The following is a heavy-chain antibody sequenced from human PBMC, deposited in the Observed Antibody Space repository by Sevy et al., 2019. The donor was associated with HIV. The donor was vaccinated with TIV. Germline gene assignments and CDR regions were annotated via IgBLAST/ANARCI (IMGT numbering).Heavy chain of an antibody. CDR3: ARAPSGSQGPGQYFHH. CDR2: ISTYNGDT. D-gene: IGHD1-26*01. CDR1: GYTFTSYG. V-gene: IGHV1-18*01. Sequence: ASVKVSSKTFGYTFTSYGISWVRQAPGQGLEWMGWISTYNGDTNSAQKLQGRVTMTTDTSTSTAYMELRSLRSDDTAVYYCARAPSGSQGPGQYFHHWGQGTLVTVSS. J-gene: IGHJ1*01.